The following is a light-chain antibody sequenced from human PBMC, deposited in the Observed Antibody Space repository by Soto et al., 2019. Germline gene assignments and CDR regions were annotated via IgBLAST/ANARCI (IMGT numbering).Light chain of an antibody. CDR3: VSFTSSTTYV. V-gene: IGLV2-14*03. CDR2: DVA. CDR1: SSDVGGSNF. J-gene: IGLJ1*01. Sequence: QSALTQPASVSASPGQSITISCTGTSSDVGGSNFVSWYQQHPGKPPKLIIYDVATRPSGVSNRFSGSKSGSTASLIISRLQTKDEADYYCVSFTSSTTYVFGSGTKVTVL.